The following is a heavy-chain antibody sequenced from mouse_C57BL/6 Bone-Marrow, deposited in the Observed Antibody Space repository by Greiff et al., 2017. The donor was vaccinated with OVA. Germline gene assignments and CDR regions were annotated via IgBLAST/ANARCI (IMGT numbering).Heavy chain of an antibody. J-gene: IGHJ1*03. CDR2: IYPRDGST. V-gene: IGHV1-78*01. CDR3: ARFGDYYGSSYLYWYFDV. D-gene: IGHD1-1*01. Sequence: QVQLQQSDAELVKPGASVKISCKVSGYTFTDHTIHWMKQRPEQGLEWIGYIYPRDGSTKYNEKFKGKATLTADKSSSTAYMQLNSLTSEDSAVYFCARFGDYYGSSYLYWYFDVWGTGTTVTVSS. CDR1: GYTFTDHT.